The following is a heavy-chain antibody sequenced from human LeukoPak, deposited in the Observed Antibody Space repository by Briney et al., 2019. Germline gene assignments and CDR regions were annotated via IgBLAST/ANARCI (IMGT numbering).Heavy chain of an antibody. CDR1: GFTFSSYW. V-gene: IGHV3-7*01. Sequence: GGSLRLSCAASGFTFSSYWMSWVRQAPGKGLEWVANIKQDGSEKYYVDSVKGRFTISRDNAKNSLYLQMNSLRAEDTAVYYCATSLGINTVMVFDYWGQGTLVTVSS. CDR3: ATSLGINTVMVFDY. D-gene: IGHD5-18*01. J-gene: IGHJ4*02. CDR2: IKQDGSEK.